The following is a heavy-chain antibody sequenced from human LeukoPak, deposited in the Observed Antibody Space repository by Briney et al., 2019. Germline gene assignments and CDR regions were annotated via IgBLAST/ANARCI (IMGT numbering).Heavy chain of an antibody. J-gene: IGHJ4*02. D-gene: IGHD1-26*01. Sequence: PSETLSLTCTVSGGSISSYYWSWIRQSPGKGLEWIANIFYSGSPNYNPSLKSRVTISFDTSKNQFSLKLSSVTAADTAVYYCARHSPIGSREFDYWGQGTLVTVSS. CDR1: GGSISSYY. CDR2: IFYSGSP. V-gene: IGHV4-59*08. CDR3: ARHSPIGSREFDY.